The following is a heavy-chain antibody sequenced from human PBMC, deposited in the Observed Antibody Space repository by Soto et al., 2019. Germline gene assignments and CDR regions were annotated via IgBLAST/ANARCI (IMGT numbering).Heavy chain of an antibody. J-gene: IGHJ4*02. CDR3: TSARSAEGAPGGFIEF. CDR2: INRDGSVR. Sequence: EVQVMESGGGLVQPGGSLRLSCAPSGFILSSYWMSWVRQPPGKGLEWVANINRDGSVRHYVESVKGRFTISRDNAKNSAYLQMDSLRADDTAVYYCTSARSAEGAPGGFIEFWGQGTLVTVSS. V-gene: IGHV3-7*03. CDR1: GFILSSYW. D-gene: IGHD2-15*01.